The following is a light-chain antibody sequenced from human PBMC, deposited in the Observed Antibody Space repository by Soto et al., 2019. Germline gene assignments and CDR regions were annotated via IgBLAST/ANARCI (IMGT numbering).Light chain of an antibody. CDR2: EVR. J-gene: IGLJ1*01. Sequence: QSVLTQPASVSGSAGQSITISCSGTMRDVGAYNLVSWYQQHPGTAPKLIIYEVRNRPSGISSRFSGSRSGNTASLTISGLQSEDEGDYYCGTWDSSLSGGVFGTGTKVTVL. CDR1: MRDVGAYNL. CDR3: GTWDSSLSGGV. V-gene: IGLV2-14*01.